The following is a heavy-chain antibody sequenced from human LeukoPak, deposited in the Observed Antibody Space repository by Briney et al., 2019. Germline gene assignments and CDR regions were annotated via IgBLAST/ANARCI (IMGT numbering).Heavy chain of an antibody. CDR3: AKGTEYYDILTGYYLDQYYFDY. D-gene: IGHD3-9*01. CDR2: ISGSGGST. CDR1: GFTFSSYA. Sequence: PGGSLRLSCSASGFTFSSYAMSWVRQAPGKGLEWVSAISGSGGSTYYADSVKGRFTISRDNSKNTLYLQMNSLRAEDTAVYYCAKGTEYYDILTGYYLDQYYFDYWGQGTLVTVSS. J-gene: IGHJ4*02. V-gene: IGHV3-23*01.